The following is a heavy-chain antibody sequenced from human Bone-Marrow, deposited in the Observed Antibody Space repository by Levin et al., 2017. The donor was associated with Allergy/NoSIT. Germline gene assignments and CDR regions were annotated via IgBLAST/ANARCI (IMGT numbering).Heavy chain of an antibody. Sequence: GESLKISCAASGFSLSHFGMHWVRQAPGKGLEWVTLISYDGSNEYYADSVKGRFTVSRDRSKNTLYLQMDSLRAEDTAVYYCARGSQELDYWGQGTLVTVSS. V-gene: IGHV3-30*03. CDR3: ARGSQELDY. CDR1: GFSLSHFG. D-gene: IGHD1-26*01. J-gene: IGHJ4*02. CDR2: ISYDGSNE.